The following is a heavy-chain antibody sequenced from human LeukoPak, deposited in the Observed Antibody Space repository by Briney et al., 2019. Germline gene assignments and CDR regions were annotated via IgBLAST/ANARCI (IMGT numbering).Heavy chain of an antibody. V-gene: IGHV3-7*03. CDR2: IKEDGSEK. J-gene: IGHJ4*02. CDR1: GFAFSSCW. Sequence: GGSLRLSCAASGFAFSSCWMNWVRQAPGKGLEWVAKIKEDGSEKYYVDSVKGRFTISRDNAENSLYLQMNSLRAGDTAVYYCATDSFGIFDYWGQGTLVTVSS. CDR3: ATDSFGIFDY. D-gene: IGHD3-10*01.